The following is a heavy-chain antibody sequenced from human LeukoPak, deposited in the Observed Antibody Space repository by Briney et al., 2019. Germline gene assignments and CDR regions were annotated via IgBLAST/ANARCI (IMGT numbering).Heavy chain of an antibody. CDR2: ISSSSSYI. V-gene: IGHV3-21*01. Sequence: GGSLRLSCAASGFTFSSYSMNWVRQAPGKGLEWVSSISSSSSYIYYADSVKGRFTISRDNAKNSLYLQMNSLRAEDAAVYYCARDLYYGDYGGNWGQGTLVTVSS. CDR3: ARDLYYGDYGGN. J-gene: IGHJ4*02. CDR1: GFTFSSYS. D-gene: IGHD4-17*01.